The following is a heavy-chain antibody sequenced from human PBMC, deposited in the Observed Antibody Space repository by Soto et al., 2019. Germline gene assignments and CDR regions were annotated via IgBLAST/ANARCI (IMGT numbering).Heavy chain of an antibody. V-gene: IGHV2-5*02. CDR2: IYWDDDK. J-gene: IGHJ1*01. CDR3: AHRVLRTVFGLVTTAAIYFCF. Sequence: QITLNESGPTVVRPTETLTLTCRFSGFSLTTSGVGVGWIRQSPGKAPEWLALIYWDDDKRYSASLKSRLTNTKETSQNQVGLTVSGFDPKDTGTYFFAHRVLRTVFGLVTTAAIYFCFWGQGTPVAVSS. CDR1: GFSLTTSGVG. D-gene: IGHD3-3*01.